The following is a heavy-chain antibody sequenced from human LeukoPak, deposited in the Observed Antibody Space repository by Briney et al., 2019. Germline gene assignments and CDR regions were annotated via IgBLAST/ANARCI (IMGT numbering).Heavy chain of an antibody. D-gene: IGHD3-22*01. CDR2: ISYDGSIK. J-gene: IGHJ4*02. CDR1: GFTFSSYG. CDR3: AKDTSSGYVYYFDY. V-gene: IGHV3-30*18. Sequence: PGRSLRLSCAASGFTFSSYGMHWVRQAPGKGLEWVAVISYDGSIKYYADSVKGRFTISRDNSKNTLYLQMNSLRAEDTAVYYCAKDTSSGYVYYFDYWGQGTLVTVSS.